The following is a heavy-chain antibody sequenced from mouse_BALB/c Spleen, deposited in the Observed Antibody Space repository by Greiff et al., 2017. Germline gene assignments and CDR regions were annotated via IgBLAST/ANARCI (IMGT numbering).Heavy chain of an antibody. CDR1: GYTFTSYV. D-gene: IGHD1-2*01. CDR3: ARSKFITTATCAMDY. CDR2: INPYNDGT. V-gene: IGHV1-14*01. Sequence: VQLQQSGPELVKPGASVKMSCKASGYTFTSYVMHWVKQKPGQGLEWIGYINPYNDGTKYNEKFKGKATLTSDKSSSTAYMELSSLTSEDSAVYYCARSKFITTATCAMDYWGQGTSVTVSS. J-gene: IGHJ4*01.